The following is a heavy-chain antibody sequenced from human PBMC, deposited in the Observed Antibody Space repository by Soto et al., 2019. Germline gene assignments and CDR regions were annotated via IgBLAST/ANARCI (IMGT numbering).Heavy chain of an antibody. CDR2: ISGTGTIT. CDR1: GFTFSSYA. Sequence: GGSLRLSCAASGFTFSSYAMSWVRQAPGKGLECVSTISGTGTITHYADSVKGRFTISRDNSMNMVYLQVNSLRAEDTAVYYCTKGGRAEYYYTSGYLDSWGQGTVVTVSS. D-gene: IGHD3-22*01. CDR3: TKGGRAEYYYTSGYLDS. J-gene: IGHJ4*02. V-gene: IGHV3-23*01.